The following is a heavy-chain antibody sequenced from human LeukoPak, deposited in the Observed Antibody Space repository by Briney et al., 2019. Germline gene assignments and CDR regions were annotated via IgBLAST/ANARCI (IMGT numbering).Heavy chain of an antibody. CDR2: IRYDGSNK. J-gene: IGHJ4*02. CDR3: TRHQGAGGSGVDY. CDR1: GFTFSSYG. D-gene: IGHD2-15*01. V-gene: IGHV3-30*02. Sequence: GGSLRLSCAASGFTFSSYGMHWVRQSPGKGLEWVAFIRYDGSNKYYADSVKGRFTISRDNSRNTLYLQMNSLRAEDTAVYYCTRHQGAGGSGVDYWGQGTLVTVSS.